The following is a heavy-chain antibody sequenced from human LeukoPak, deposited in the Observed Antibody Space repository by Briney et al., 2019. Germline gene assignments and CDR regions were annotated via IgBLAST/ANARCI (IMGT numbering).Heavy chain of an antibody. CDR2: IYTSGST. D-gene: IGHD1-20*01. Sequence: SETLSLTCTVSGGSIRSYYWSWIRQPAGKGLEWIGRIYTSGSTNYNPSLKSRVTMSLDTSKNQFSLKLTSATAADTALYYCAPSELAKGVTLILWGQGTLVTVSS. J-gene: IGHJ4*02. CDR3: APSELAKGVTLIL. V-gene: IGHV4-4*07. CDR1: GGSIRSYY.